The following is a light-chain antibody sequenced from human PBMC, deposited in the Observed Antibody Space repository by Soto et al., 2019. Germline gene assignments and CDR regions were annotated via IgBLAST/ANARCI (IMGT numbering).Light chain of an antibody. Sequence: EIVLTQSPGTLSLSPGERATLSCRASQSISSNYLAWYQQKPGQAPRLLIYGASSRATGIPDRFSGSGSGTDFPLTISRLEPEDFALYYCQQYGSSMWTFGPGTKVDIK. V-gene: IGKV3-20*01. CDR1: QSISSNY. CDR3: QQYGSSMWT. CDR2: GAS. J-gene: IGKJ1*01.